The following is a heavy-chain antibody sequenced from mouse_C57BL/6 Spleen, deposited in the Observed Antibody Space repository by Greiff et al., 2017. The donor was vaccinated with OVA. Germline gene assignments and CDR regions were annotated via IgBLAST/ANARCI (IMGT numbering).Heavy chain of an antibody. CDR1: GFSLTSYG. V-gene: IGHV2-3*01. Sequence: VKLVESGPGLVAPSQSLSITCTVSGFSLTSYGVSWVRQPPGKGLEWLGVIWGDGSTNYHSALISRLSISKDNSKSQVFLKLNRLQTDDTATYYCAKEGAGLYYYAMDYWGQGTSVTVSS. D-gene: IGHD6-5*01. CDR2: IWGDGST. J-gene: IGHJ4*01. CDR3: AKEGAGLYYYAMDY.